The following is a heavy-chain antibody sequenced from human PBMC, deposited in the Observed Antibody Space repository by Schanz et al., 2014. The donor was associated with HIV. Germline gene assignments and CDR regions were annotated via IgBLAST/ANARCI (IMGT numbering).Heavy chain of an antibody. D-gene: IGHD6-19*01. V-gene: IGHV1-69*01. CDR3: ASGRRSGIGWRMDV. CDR2: FNVMLSKI. J-gene: IGHJ6*02. Sequence: QVQLVQSGAEVKKTGSSVKVSCKASGGTFRSNAITWVRQAPGQGLEWIGHFNVMLSKINSAQKFQGRVSMTADPSTNTAYMEMRGLRSEDTAVYYCASGRRSGIGWRMDVWGQGTTVSVSS. CDR1: GGTFRSNA.